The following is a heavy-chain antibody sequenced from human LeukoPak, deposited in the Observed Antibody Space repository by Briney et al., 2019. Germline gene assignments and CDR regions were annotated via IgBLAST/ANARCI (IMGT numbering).Heavy chain of an antibody. V-gene: IGHV3-7*04. CDR1: GFTFSTYW. Sequence: GGSLRLSCAASGFTFSTYWMSWLRQAPGKGLEWLANIKEDGTGKNHVDSVKGRFTISRDNAKNSLYLQMNGLRAEDTAVYYCARDIPQQLVAMDVWGQGTTVTVSS. J-gene: IGHJ6*02. CDR2: IKEDGTGK. D-gene: IGHD6-13*01. CDR3: ARDIPQQLVAMDV.